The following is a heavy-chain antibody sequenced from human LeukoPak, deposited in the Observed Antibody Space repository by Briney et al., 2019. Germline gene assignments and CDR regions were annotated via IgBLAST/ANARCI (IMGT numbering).Heavy chain of an antibody. CDR1: GYTFTRYY. CDR2: INPNSGGT. D-gene: IGHD5-24*01. CDR3: ARDGTGVYNLVQY. Sequence: ASVKVSCKASGYTFTRYYMHGVRQAPGQGLEWMGWINPNSGGTNYAQKCQGRVTMTRDTSISAVYMELSRLRSDDTAVYYCARDGTGVYNLVQYWGQGTLVTVSS. J-gene: IGHJ4*02. V-gene: IGHV1-2*02.